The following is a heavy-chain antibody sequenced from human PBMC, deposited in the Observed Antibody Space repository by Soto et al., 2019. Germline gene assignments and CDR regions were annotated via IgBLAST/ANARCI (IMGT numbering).Heavy chain of an antibody. V-gene: IGHV1-46*03. J-gene: IGHJ4*02. CDR3: STVTPFDY. CDR2: INPSGGQT. Sequence: ASVKVSCKASGGTFSSYAISWVRQAPGQGLEWMGIINPSGGQTSYAQKFQGRVTMTRDTSTSTVYMELYSLRSEDTAVYYCSTVTPFDYWGQGTLVTVSS. D-gene: IGHD4-4*01. CDR1: GGTFSSYA.